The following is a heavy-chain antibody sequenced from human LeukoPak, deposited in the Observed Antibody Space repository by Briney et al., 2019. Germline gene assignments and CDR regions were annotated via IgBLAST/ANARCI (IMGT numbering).Heavy chain of an antibody. CDR2: INPDGSIT. CDR1: GFTLSGYW. V-gene: IGHV3-74*01. CDR3: ARDFHGDHDY. J-gene: IGHJ4*02. D-gene: IGHD4-17*01. Sequence: GGSLRLSCAASGFTLSGYWIHWVRQAPGKGLVWVARINPDGSITSYADSVKGRITISRDNAKNTLYLQMHSLRAEDTAVYYCARDFHGDHDYWGQGTLVTVSP.